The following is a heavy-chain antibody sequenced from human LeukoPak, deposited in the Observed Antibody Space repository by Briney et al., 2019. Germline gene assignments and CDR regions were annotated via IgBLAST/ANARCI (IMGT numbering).Heavy chain of an antibody. D-gene: IGHD6-19*01. V-gene: IGHV3-13*01. J-gene: IGHJ4*02. CDR1: GFTFNSYD. CDR2: IGTAGDT. CDR3: ARVAVTGEIDN. Sequence: GGSLRLSCAASGFTFNSYDMHWVRQGTGKGLEWVSTIGTAGDTHYPASVKGRFTISRENPKNSLYRQMNSLRAGDTAVYYCARVAVTGEIDNWGQGTLVTVSS.